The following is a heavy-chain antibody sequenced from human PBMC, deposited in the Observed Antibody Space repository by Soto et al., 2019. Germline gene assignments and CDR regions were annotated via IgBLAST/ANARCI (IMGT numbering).Heavy chain of an antibody. D-gene: IGHD6-13*01. J-gene: IGHJ4*02. CDR3: EREVAGTGYFDY. Sequence: ASVKVSCKASGGTFSSYAISWVRQAPGQGLEWMGGIIPIFGTANYAQKFQGRVTITADESTSTAYMELSSLRSEDTAVYYCEREVAGTGYFDYWGQGTLVTVSS. V-gene: IGHV1-69*13. CDR1: GGTFSSYA. CDR2: IIPIFGTA.